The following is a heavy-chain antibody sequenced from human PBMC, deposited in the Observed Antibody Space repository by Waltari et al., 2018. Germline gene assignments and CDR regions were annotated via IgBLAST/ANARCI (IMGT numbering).Heavy chain of an antibody. Sequence: QVQLVESGGGVVQPGKSLRLSCAASGFSIANYAMHWVRQAPGRGLEWVEVISFHGNNKDYVDSVKCRFTISRDVSKNMVFLQMNGLRNEDAAVYYCARDFDYEELYYNYGMDVWGQGTTVTVSS. CDR3: ARDFDYEELYYNYGMDV. V-gene: IGHV3-30-3*01. CDR2: ISFHGNNK. J-gene: IGHJ6*02. CDR1: GFSIANYA. D-gene: IGHD4-17*01.